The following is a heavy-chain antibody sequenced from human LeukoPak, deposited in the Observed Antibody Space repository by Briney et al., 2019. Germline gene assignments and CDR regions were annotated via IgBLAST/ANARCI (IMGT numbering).Heavy chain of an antibody. CDR2: VYYSGAT. CDR3: ARDGMSWIIDS. V-gene: IGHV4-59*01. CDR1: GGSLSSNY. D-gene: IGHD1-26*01. J-gene: IGHJ4*02. Sequence: SETLSLTCTVSGGSLSSNYWSWIRQPPGKGLEWIGLVYYSGATNYNPSLKSRVTISVDTSKNQFSLKLTSVTAADTAVYYCARDGMSWIIDSWGQGTLVTVSS.